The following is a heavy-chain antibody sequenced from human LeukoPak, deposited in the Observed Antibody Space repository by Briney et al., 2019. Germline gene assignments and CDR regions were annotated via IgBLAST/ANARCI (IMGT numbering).Heavy chain of an antibody. CDR1: GFTFSNYA. CDR2: ISGSSGLT. D-gene: IGHD4-17*01. V-gene: IGHV3-23*01. CDR3: ARRGESASYGDYRFDY. Sequence: GGSLRLSCAASGFTFSNYAMSWVRQAPGRGLEWVSAISGSSGLTYYADSVKGRFTISRDNSKNTLFLQMISLRAEDTAVYYCARRGESASYGDYRFDYWGQGTLVTVSS. J-gene: IGHJ4*02.